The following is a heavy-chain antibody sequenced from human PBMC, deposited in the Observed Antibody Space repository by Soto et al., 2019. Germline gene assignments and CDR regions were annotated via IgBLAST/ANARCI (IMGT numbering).Heavy chain of an antibody. Sequence: QVQLQESGPGLVKPSQTLSLTCTVSGGSISSGFFFWSWLRQTPGKGLEWIGYTFHTGATHFNASLESRLSMSVDTSKNQFSMRLASVTAADTAVYYCARAGHVGAARSCCHTFWGQGGPVTVSS. D-gene: IGHD1-26*01. J-gene: IGHJ4*02. CDR3: ARAGHVGAARSCCHTF. CDR2: TFHTGAT. CDR1: GGSISSGFFF. V-gene: IGHV4-30-4*01.